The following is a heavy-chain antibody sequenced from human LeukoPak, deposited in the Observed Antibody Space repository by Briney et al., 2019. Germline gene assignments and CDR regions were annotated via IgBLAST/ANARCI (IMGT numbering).Heavy chain of an antibody. CDR2: IIPILGIA. CDR3: ARDFISERWLQSAFDY. CDR1: GGTFSSNA. Sequence: SVKVSCKASGGTFSSNAISWVRQAPGQGLEWMGRIIPILGIANYAQKFQGRVTITADKSTSTAYMELSSLRSEDTAVYYCARDFISERWLQSAFDYWGQGTLVTVSS. V-gene: IGHV1-69*04. J-gene: IGHJ4*02. D-gene: IGHD5-24*01.